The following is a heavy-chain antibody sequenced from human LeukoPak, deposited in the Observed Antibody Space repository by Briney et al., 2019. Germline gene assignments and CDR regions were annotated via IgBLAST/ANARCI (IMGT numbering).Heavy chain of an antibody. CDR1: GFTFSDRY. Sequence: GGSLRLSCAASGFTFSDRYMSWIRQAPGKGLEWVSYIDGNALSIYYGDSVKGRFTISRDNAKNPVYLQMNSLRAEDTAVYYCARGHYGLDVWGQGTTVIVSS. V-gene: IGHV3-11*01. CDR3: ARGHYGLDV. CDR2: IDGNALSI. J-gene: IGHJ6*02.